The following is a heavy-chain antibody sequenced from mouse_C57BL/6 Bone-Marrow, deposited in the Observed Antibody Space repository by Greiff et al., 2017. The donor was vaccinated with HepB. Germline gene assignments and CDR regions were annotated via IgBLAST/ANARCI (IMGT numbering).Heavy chain of an antibody. J-gene: IGHJ2*01. CDR1: GYSITSGYY. CDR3: ARIYYYGHY. CDR2: ISYDGSN. Sequence: EVKLLESGPGLVKPSQSLSLTCSVTGYSITSGYYWNWIRQFPGNKLEWMGYISYDGSNNYNPSLKNRISITRDTSKNQFFLKLNSVTTEDSATYYCARIYYYGHYWGQGTTLTVSS. V-gene: IGHV3-6*01. D-gene: IGHD1-1*01.